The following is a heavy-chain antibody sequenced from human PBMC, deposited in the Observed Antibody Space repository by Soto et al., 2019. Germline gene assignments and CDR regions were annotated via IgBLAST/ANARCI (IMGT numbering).Heavy chain of an antibody. CDR1: GGTFSSYT. Sequence: AVKVSCKASGGTFSSYTISWVRQAAGQGLEWMGRIIPILGIANYARKFQGRVTITAEKSTSTAYMELSSLRSEDTAVYYCATSLGYSSGWYYWGQGTLVTVSS. V-gene: IGHV1-69*02. D-gene: IGHD6-19*01. CDR3: ATSLGYSSGWYY. J-gene: IGHJ4*02. CDR2: IIPILGIA.